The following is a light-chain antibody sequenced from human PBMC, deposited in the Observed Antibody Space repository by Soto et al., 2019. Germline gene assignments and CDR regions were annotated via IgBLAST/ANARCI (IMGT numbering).Light chain of an antibody. Sequence: DIRMTQSPSTLSALFVDRFTITCRASQSISLSLAWYQQKPGKAPDLLISDASNLERGVPSRFSGSGSGTEFTLTISSLQPDDFATYYCQQYNSYWTFGPGTKVDIK. CDR1: QSISLS. CDR3: QQYNSYWT. J-gene: IGKJ1*01. CDR2: DAS. V-gene: IGKV1-5*01.